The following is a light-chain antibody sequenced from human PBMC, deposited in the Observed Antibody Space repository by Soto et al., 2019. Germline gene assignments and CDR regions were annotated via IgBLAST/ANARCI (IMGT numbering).Light chain of an antibody. Sequence: DIQMTQSPSSLSASVGDRVTITCRASQSVSTYLNWYQQKPGKAPRFLISAASTLYSGVPSRFRGSGSGTDFTLTISILQPEDFATYFCQQSSTTPWTFGQGTPVQIK. V-gene: IGKV1-39*01. J-gene: IGKJ1*01. CDR2: AAS. CDR3: QQSSTTPWT. CDR1: QSVSTY.